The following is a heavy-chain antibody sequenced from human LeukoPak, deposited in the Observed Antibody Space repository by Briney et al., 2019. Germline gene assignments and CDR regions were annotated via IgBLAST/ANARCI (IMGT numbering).Heavy chain of an antibody. V-gene: IGHV4-39*07. D-gene: IGHD3-10*01. Sequence: SETLSLTCSVSRVSISSGSNYWGWIRQPPGKTLEWIGSIYSSGNTYYNPSLKSRVIILIDTAKNHFSLNLSSVTAADTAVYYCARSDGYGLVGIWGQGTMVTVSS. J-gene: IGHJ3*02. CDR1: RVSISSGSNY. CDR2: IYSSGNT. CDR3: ARSDGYGLVGI.